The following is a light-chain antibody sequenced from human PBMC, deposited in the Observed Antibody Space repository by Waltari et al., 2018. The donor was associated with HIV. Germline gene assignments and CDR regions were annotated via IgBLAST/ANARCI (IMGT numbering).Light chain of an antibody. CDR1: QSASTN. CDR2: DAS. Sequence: EIMMTQSPATLSVSPGDTATLSCRASQSASTNLAWYQQKPGQAPRRLFYDASTRATGVPARFSGGGSETEFTLTITSLQSEDFAVYYCQQYNNWPPAYTFGQGTKLEIK. CDR3: QQYNNWPPAYT. V-gene: IGKV3-15*01. J-gene: IGKJ2*01.